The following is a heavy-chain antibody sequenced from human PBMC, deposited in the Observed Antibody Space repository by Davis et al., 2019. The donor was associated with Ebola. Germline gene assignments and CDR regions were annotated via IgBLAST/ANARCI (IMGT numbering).Heavy chain of an antibody. CDR3: ARAWWPDDAFDI. CDR1: GYTFTSYD. Sequence: ASVKVSCKASGYTFTSYDINWVRQATGQGLEWMGWMNPNSGNTGYAQKFQGRVTITRNPSISTAYMELSSLRSEDTAVYYCARAWWPDDAFDIWGQGTMVTVSS. D-gene: IGHD2-8*02. V-gene: IGHV1-8*03. J-gene: IGHJ3*02. CDR2: MNPNSGNT.